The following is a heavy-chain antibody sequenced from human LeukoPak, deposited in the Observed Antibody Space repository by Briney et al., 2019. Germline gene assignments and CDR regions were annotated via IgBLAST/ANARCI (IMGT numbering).Heavy chain of an antibody. V-gene: IGHV1-69*05. CDR3: ARDGSSSRHFDY. Sequence: GSSVKVSCKASGGTFSSYAITWVRQAPGQGLEWMGGIIPIFGTANYAQKFQGRVTITTDESASTAYMELSSLRSEDTAVYYCARDGSSSRHFDYWGQGTLVTVSS. CDR1: GGTFSSYA. J-gene: IGHJ4*02. D-gene: IGHD6-13*01. CDR2: IIPIFGTA.